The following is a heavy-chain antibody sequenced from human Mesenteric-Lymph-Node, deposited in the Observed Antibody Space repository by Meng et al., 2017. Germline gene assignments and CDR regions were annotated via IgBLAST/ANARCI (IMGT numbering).Heavy chain of an antibody. CDR1: GVTFSSYA. V-gene: IGHV3-30*01. Sequence: QVRVLAFGGVLVQPGTALTLSCAASGVTFSSYAMHWVRQAPGKGLEWVAVISYDVSNKYYADSVKGRFTISRDNSKNTLYLQMNSLRAEDTAVYYCARDHDFRRLDYWGQGTLVTVSS. CDR2: ISYDVSNK. D-gene: IGHD3-3*01. CDR3: ARDHDFRRLDY. J-gene: IGHJ4*02.